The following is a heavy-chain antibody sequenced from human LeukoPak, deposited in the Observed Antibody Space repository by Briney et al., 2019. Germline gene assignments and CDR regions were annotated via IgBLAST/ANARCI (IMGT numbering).Heavy chain of an antibody. CDR3: ARDLRWYPDY. D-gene: IGHD4-23*01. Sequence: SETLSLTCAVYGGSFSGYYWSWIRQPPGKGLEWIGEINHSGSTNYNPSLKSRVTISVDTSKNQFSLKLSSVTAADTAVYYCARDLRWYPDYWGQGTLVTVPS. CDR1: GGSFSGYY. V-gene: IGHV4-34*01. J-gene: IGHJ4*02. CDR2: INHSGST.